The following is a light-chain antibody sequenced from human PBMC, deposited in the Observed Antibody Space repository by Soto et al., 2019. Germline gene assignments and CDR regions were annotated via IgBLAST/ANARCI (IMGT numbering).Light chain of an antibody. CDR3: QQSYSTPPIT. CDR2: AAS. J-gene: IGKJ5*01. CDR1: QSISSY. Sequence: DIQMTQSPSSLSASVGDRVTITCRASQSISSYLNWYQQQPGKAPKLLIYAASRLQSGIPSRFSGSGSGTDFSLTISSLQPEDFATYYCQQSYSTPPITFGQGTLLEIK. V-gene: IGKV1-39*01.